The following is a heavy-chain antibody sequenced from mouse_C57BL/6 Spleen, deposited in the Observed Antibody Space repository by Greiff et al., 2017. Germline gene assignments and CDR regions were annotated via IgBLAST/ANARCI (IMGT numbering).Heavy chain of an antibody. D-gene: IGHD2-14*01. V-gene: IGHV1-39*01. Sequence: LVESGPELVKPGASVKISCKASGYSFTDYNMNWVKQSNGKSLEWIGVINPNDGTTSYNQKFKGKATWTVDQSYSTAYMQLNSLTSADSAVYYCARSTTARFAYWGQGTLVTVSA. CDR1: GYSFTDYN. CDR3: ARSTTARFAY. CDR2: INPNDGTT. J-gene: IGHJ3*01.